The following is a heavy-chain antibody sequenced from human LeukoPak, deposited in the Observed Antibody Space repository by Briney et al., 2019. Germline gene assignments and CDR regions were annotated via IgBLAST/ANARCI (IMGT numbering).Heavy chain of an antibody. CDR2: IHHSGST. CDR1: RGSFSGYY. CDR3: AREGDSSVYYDY. Sequence: SETLSLTCAVYRGSFSGYYGSWIRQPPGKGLEWIGEIHHSGSTNYNPSLKSRVTISVDTSKNQFSLKLSSVTAADTAVYYCAREGDSSVYYDYWGQGTLVTVSS. J-gene: IGHJ4*02. D-gene: IGHD3-22*01. V-gene: IGHV4-34*01.